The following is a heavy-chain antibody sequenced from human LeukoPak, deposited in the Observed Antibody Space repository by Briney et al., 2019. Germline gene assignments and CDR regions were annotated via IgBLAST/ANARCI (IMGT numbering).Heavy chain of an antibody. Sequence: GASVKVSCKASGGTFSSYAISWVRQAPGQGLEWMGGIIPIFGTANYAQKFQGRVTITADESTSTAYMKLSSLRSEDTAVYYCARPNTVSPNPADAFDIWGQGTMVTVSS. V-gene: IGHV1-69*13. CDR2: IIPIFGTA. CDR1: GGTFSSYA. J-gene: IGHJ3*02. D-gene: IGHD4-17*01. CDR3: ARPNTVSPNPADAFDI.